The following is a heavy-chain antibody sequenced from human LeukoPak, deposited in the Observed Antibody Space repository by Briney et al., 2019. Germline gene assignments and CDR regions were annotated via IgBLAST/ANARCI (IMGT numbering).Heavy chain of an antibody. Sequence: GASVKVSCKASGYTFTSYAMHWVRQAPGKGLKWRGGSTPENGNTKYSQEFQGRATITRDTSASTAYMELSSLRSEDMAMYYCARGANYYDSKNFWFDPWGQGTLVTVSS. V-gene: IGHV1-3*02. CDR1: GYTFTSYA. D-gene: IGHD3-22*01. J-gene: IGHJ5*02. CDR2: STPENGNT. CDR3: ARGANYYDSKNFWFDP.